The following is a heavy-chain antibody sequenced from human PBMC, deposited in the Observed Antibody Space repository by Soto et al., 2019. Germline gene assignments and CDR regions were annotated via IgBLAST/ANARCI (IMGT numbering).Heavy chain of an antibody. Sequence: GGSLRLSCAASGFIFSNYGMHWVRQAPGKGLEWVASIKHDRSEIYYVDSVKGRFTISRDDAKNSVSLEMDSLSAEDTAVYYCATYSGYVLPMDVWGKGTMVTVSS. CDR1: GFIFSNYG. V-gene: IGHV3-7*01. D-gene: IGHD5-12*01. J-gene: IGHJ6*03. CDR3: ATYSGYVLPMDV. CDR2: IKHDRSEI.